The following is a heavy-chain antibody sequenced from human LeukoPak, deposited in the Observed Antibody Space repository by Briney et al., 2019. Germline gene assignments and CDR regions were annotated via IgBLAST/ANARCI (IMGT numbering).Heavy chain of an antibody. J-gene: IGHJ4*02. V-gene: IGHV3-23*01. Sequence: GGPLRLSCAASGFTFSSYAMSWVRQAPGKGLEWVSGISGSGDNTYYADSVKGRFTISRDNSKNTLYVQVNSLGTEDTAAYYCAKGSYYDSSGSFYFDYWGQGTLVTASS. CDR2: ISGSGDNT. D-gene: IGHD3-22*01. CDR1: GFTFSSYA. CDR3: AKGSYYDSSGSFYFDY.